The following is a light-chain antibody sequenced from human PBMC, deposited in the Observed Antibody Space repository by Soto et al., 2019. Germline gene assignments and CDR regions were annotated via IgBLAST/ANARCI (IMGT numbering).Light chain of an antibody. Sequence: EIALTQCPGALSLYSGESATHSCRASHSVRSNNFAWSQQKPGHDPTIIIYGAYTRATAIPDRCSGSGAGTDFILTITRLEPEDVAVYYCQQHSSSPSITXGQGTRLEIK. CDR2: GAY. CDR1: HSVRSNN. J-gene: IGKJ5*01. V-gene: IGKV3-20*01. CDR3: QQHSSSPSIT.